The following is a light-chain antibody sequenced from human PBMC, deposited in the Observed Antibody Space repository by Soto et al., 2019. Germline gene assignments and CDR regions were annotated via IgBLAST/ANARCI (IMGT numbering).Light chain of an antibody. CDR2: AAS. V-gene: IGKV1-39*01. Sequence: DIQMTQSPSSLSASVGDRVTITCRASQTTSHYLNWYQEKPGKAPKLLIYAASSLQSGVPSRFSGSGSGTEFTLTISRLQPEDFATYYCQHSYSTRWTFGQGTKLEIK. CDR3: QHSYSTRWT. J-gene: IGKJ1*01. CDR1: QTTSHY.